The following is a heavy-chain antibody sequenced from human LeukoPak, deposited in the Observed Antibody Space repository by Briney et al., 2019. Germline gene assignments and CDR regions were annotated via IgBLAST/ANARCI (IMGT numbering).Heavy chain of an antibody. CDR2: INYGGST. D-gene: IGHD1-26*01. Sequence: SETLSLTCAVYLDSLSGYSWSWIRQPPGKGLEWIGEINYGGSTKYNSSLKSRVIISVDTSKNQFSLKLTSVTAADTAIYYCVRTYGIVGATAFYHYFYYMDVWGKGTTVTISS. CDR1: LDSLSGYS. J-gene: IGHJ6*03. CDR3: VRTYGIVGATAFYHYFYYMDV. V-gene: IGHV4-34*01.